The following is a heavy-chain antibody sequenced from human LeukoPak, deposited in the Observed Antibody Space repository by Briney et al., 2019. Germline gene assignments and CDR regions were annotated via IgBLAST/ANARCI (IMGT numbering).Heavy chain of an antibody. CDR1: GFTFSDYS. D-gene: IGHD1-26*01. CDR3: AKDIEVGALEPDGMDV. CDR2: ISAGSNYI. J-gene: IGHJ6*02. Sequence: GGSLRLSCAASGFTFSDYSMNWVRQAPGKGLEWVSSISAGSNYIYYGDSVKGRFTISRDNAKNSLYLQMNSLRAEDTALYYCAKDIEVGALEPDGMDVWGQGTTVTVSS. V-gene: IGHV3-21*04.